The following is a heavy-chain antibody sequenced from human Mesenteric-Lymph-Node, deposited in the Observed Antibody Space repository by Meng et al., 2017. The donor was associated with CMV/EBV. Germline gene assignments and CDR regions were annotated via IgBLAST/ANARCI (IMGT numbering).Heavy chain of an antibody. D-gene: IGHD1-26*01. J-gene: IGHJ4*02. Sequence: GESLKISCAASGFTFDDYTMHWVRQAPGKGLGWVSLISWDGGSTYYADSVKGRFTISRDNSKNSLYLQMNSLRTEDTALYYCAKDMDRVGALDYWGQGTLVTVSS. CDR1: GFTFDDYT. CDR2: ISWDGGST. V-gene: IGHV3-43*01. CDR3: AKDMDRVGALDY.